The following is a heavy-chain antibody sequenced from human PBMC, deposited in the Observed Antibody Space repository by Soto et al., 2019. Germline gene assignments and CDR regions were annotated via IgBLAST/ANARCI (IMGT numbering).Heavy chain of an antibody. J-gene: IGHJ6*02. CDR1: GYSFTSYW. Sequence: GESLKISCKGSGYSFTSYWIGWVRQMPGKGLEWMGRIDPSDSYTNYSPSFQGHVTISADKSISTAYLQWSSLKASDTAMYYCARLGIAVAGGYYYYYGLDVWGQGTTVTVSS. D-gene: IGHD6-19*01. CDR2: IDPSDSYT. CDR3: ARLGIAVAGGYYYYYGLDV. V-gene: IGHV5-10-1*01.